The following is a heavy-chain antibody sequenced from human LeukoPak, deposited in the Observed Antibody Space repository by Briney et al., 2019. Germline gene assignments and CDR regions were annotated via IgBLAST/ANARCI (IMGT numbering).Heavy chain of an antibody. CDR3: ASLDYSNYGWFDP. CDR2: IYSGGST. CDR1: GFTVSSNY. V-gene: IGHV3-66*01. Sequence: GGSLRLSCAASGFTVSSNYMSWVRQAPGKGLEWVSVIYSGGSTYYADSVKGRFTISRDNAKNSLYLQMNSLRAEDTAVYYCASLDYSNYGWFDPWGQGTLVTVSS. J-gene: IGHJ5*02. D-gene: IGHD4-11*01.